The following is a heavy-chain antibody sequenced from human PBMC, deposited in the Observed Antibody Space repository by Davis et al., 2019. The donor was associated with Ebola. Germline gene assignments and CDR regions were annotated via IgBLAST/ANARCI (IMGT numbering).Heavy chain of an antibody. Sequence: MPSNTLSPPFPLQGGSSSGYYWSCIRQPPGKRLEWLGEINHSGSTNYNPSLKSRVTISVDTSKNQFSLKLSSVTAAETAVYYCARVGCSSTSCYSDYGMDVWGQGTTVTVSS. D-gene: IGHD2-2*01. CDR2: INHSGST. J-gene: IGHJ6*02. CDR1: GGSSSGYY. V-gene: IGHV4-34*01. CDR3: ARVGCSSTSCYSDYGMDV.